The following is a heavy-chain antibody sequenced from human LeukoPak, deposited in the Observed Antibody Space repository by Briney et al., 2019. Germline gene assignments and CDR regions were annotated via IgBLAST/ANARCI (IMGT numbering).Heavy chain of an antibody. CDR1: GFTFSSYS. CDR3: ARVLYDDSGSKFRPCDY. D-gene: IGHD3-22*01. Sequence: GGSLRLSCAASGFTFSSYSMNWVRQAPGKGLEWVSSISSSSSYIYYADSVKGRFTISRDNAKNSLYLQMNSLRAEDTAVYYCARVLYDDSGSKFRPCDYWGQGTLVAVSS. J-gene: IGHJ4*02. V-gene: IGHV3-21*04. CDR2: ISSSSSYI.